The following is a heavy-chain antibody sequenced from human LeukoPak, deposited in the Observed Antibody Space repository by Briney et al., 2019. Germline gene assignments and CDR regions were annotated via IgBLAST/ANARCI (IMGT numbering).Heavy chain of an antibody. CDR3: ARGYSGSYLPLGY. CDR2: IYYSGST. CDR1: GGSISSYY. Sequence: SETLSLTCTVSGGSISSYYWSWIRQPPGKGLEWIGYIYYSGSTNYNPSLKGRVTISVDTSKNQFSLKLSSVTAADTAVYYCARGYSGSYLPLGYWGQGTLVTVSS. D-gene: IGHD1-26*01. J-gene: IGHJ4*02. V-gene: IGHV4-59*01.